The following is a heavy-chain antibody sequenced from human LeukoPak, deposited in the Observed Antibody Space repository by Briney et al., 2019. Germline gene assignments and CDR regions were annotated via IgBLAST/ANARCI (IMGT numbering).Heavy chain of an antibody. CDR3: ARGITNYYDSSGYYFDY. J-gene: IGHJ4*02. Sequence: SETLSLTCAVYGGSFSGHYWSWIRQPPGKGLEWIGEINHSGSTNYNPSLKSRVTISVDTSKNQFSLKLSSVTAADTAVYYCARGITNYYDSSGYYFDYWGQGTLVTVSS. D-gene: IGHD3-22*01. V-gene: IGHV4-34*01. CDR1: GGSFSGHY. CDR2: INHSGST.